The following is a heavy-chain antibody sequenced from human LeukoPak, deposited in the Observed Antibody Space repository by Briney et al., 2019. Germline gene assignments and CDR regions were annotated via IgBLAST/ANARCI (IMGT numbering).Heavy chain of an antibody. CDR1: GYTFTGYY. CDR3: ARDRGSYFSDAFDI. CDR2: INPNSGGT. Sequence: GASVKVSCKASGYTFTGYYMHWVRQAPGQGLEWMGRINPNSGGTNYAQKFQGRVTMTRDTSISTAYMELSRLRSDDTAVYYCARDRGSYFSDAFDIWGQGTMVTVSS. D-gene: IGHD1-26*01. V-gene: IGHV1-2*06. J-gene: IGHJ3*02.